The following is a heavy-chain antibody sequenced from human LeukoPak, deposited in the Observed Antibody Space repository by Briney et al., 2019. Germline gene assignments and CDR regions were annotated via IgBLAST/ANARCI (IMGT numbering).Heavy chain of an antibody. CDR1: GGSISSYY. CDR3: ARGGYYGSGNDFRFDP. D-gene: IGHD3-10*01. V-gene: IGHV4-34*01. CDR2: IKHSGST. J-gene: IGHJ5*02. Sequence: SETLSLTCTVSGGSISSYYWSWIRQPPGKGLEWIGEIKHSGSTNYNPSLKSRVTISVDTSKNQFSLKLSSVTAADTAVYYCARGGYYGSGNDFRFDPWGQGTLVTVSS.